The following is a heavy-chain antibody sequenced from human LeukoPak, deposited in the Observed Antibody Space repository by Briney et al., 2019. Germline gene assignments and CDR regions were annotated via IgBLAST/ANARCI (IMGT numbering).Heavy chain of an antibody. V-gene: IGHV3-53*01. CDR1: GFTFSSYA. D-gene: IGHD5-12*01. CDR2: IYSGGSA. Sequence: PGGSLRLSCSASGFTFSSYALHWVHQAPGKGLEWVSVIYSGGSAYYADSVKGRFTISRDNSKNTLYLQMNSLGAEDTAVYYCATKRGFYSGYDLPDYWGQGTLVTVSS. J-gene: IGHJ4*02. CDR3: ATKRGFYSGYDLPDY.